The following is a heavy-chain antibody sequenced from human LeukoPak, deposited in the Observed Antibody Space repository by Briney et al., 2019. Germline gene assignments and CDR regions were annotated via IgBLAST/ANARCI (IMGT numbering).Heavy chain of an antibody. J-gene: IGHJ4*02. Sequence: GGSLRLSCAASGFTFDDYAMHWVRQAPGKGLEWVSLISGDGSSTDYADSVRGRFTISRDNSKNSLYLQMNRLRAEDTAVYYCAKGSGETAAPLPRWGQGTLVTVSS. CDR3: AKGSGETAAPLPR. CDR2: ISGDGSST. D-gene: IGHD2-15*01. V-gene: IGHV3-43*02. CDR1: GFTFDDYA.